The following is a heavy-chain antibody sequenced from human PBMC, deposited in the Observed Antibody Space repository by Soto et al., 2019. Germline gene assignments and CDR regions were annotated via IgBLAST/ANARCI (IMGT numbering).Heavy chain of an antibody. J-gene: IGHJ4*02. D-gene: IGHD2-2*01. V-gene: IGHV4-59*08. Sequence: QVQLQESGPGLVKPSETLSLTCTVSGGSISSYYWSWIRQPPGKGLEWIGYIYYSGSTNYNPSLKSRVTISVDTSKNQFSLKLSSVTAADPAVYYCARSVVPAALFDYWGQGTLVTVSS. CDR2: IYYSGST. CDR1: GGSISSYY. CDR3: ARSVVPAALFDY.